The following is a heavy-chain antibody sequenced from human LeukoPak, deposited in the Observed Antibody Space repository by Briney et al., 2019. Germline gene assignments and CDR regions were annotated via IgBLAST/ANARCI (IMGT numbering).Heavy chain of an antibody. CDR1: GGSFSGYF. CDR2: INHSSRST. Sequence: KSSETLSLTCAVYGGSFSGYFWSWIRQPPGKGLEWIGEINHSSRSTNWNPSLKSRVTISLDTSKKQFSLKLNSVTAADTAVYYCARGGYTIYRSRTPNMDVRGKGTTVTISS. D-gene: IGHD3-3*01. CDR3: ARGGYTIYRSRTPNMDV. V-gene: IGHV4-34*01. J-gene: IGHJ6*03.